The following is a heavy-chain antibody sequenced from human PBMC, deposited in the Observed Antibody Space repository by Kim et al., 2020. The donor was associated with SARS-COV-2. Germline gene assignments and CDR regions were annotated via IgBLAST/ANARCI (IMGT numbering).Heavy chain of an antibody. CDR3: AKAVATGRHWFDA. CDR2: VSGSGEVS. D-gene: IGHD6-13*01. Sequence: GGSLRLSCVVSGFSFSNCGMNWVRQAPGKGLEWLAIVSGSGEVSVYADSVKGRFTIYKDSSKNTVYLQMTGLRAEDTALYYCAKAVATGRHWFDAWGQGTLVTVSS. J-gene: IGHJ5*02. V-gene: IGHV3-23*01. CDR1: GFSFSNCG.